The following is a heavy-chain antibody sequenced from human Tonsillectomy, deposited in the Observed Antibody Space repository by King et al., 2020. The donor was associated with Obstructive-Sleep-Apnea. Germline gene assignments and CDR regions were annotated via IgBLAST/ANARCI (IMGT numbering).Heavy chain of an antibody. CDR1: GGSISSSSYY. D-gene: IGHD6-6*01. J-gene: IGHJ6*02. V-gene: IGHV4-39*07. CDR2: IYYSGST. CDR3: ATIAARPYGLDV. Sequence: QLQESGPGLVKPSETLSLTCTVSGGSISSSSYYWGWIRQPPGKGLEGIGSIYYSGSTYYNPSLKSRVTISVDTSKNQFSLRLSSVTAADTAVYYCATIAARPYGLDVWGQGTTVTVSS.